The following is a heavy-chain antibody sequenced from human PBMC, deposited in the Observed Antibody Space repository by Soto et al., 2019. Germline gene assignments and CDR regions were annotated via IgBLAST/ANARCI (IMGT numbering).Heavy chain of an antibody. D-gene: IGHD3-3*01. V-gene: IGHV4-30-4*01. J-gene: IGHJ5*02. Sequence: PSETLSFTCTVSGGSISSGDYYWSWIRQPPGKGLEWIGYIYYSGSTYYNPSLKSRVTISVDTSKNQFSLKLSSVTAADTAVYYCACAGGTIFGVVIANWFDPWGQGTLVTVSS. CDR1: GGSISSGDYY. CDR2: IYYSGST. CDR3: ACAGGTIFGVVIANWFDP.